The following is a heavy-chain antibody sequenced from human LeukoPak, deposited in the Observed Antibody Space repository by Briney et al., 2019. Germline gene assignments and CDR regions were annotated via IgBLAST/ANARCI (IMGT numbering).Heavy chain of an antibody. Sequence: GGSLRLSCVVSGFTFSNYGMSWVRQAPGRGLEWVSSITYSGSHMYYAESVKGRFTISRDDSKNTLYLQMDSLRPEDTALYYCARDFLRGAPDYFDQWGQGTLVTVSS. CDR3: ARDFLRGAPDYFDQ. CDR1: GFTFSNYG. J-gene: IGHJ4*02. CDR2: ITYSGSHM. V-gene: IGHV3-21*01. D-gene: IGHD3-10*01.